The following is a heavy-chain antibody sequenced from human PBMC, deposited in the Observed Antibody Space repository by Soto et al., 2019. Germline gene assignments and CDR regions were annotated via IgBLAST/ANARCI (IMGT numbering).Heavy chain of an antibody. J-gene: IGHJ4*02. CDR3: ATDYYYDSGSH. CDR2: IVGNGGAT. CDR1: GFTFSTYA. Sequence: EVQLLESGGGLVQPGGSLRLSCAASGFTFSTYAMTWVRQAPGKGLEWVSGIVGNGGATYYAGSVKGRFSISRDNSKNTLYLQMNGLRAEDSAVYYCATDYYYDSGSHWGQGTLVIVSA. V-gene: IGHV3-23*01. D-gene: IGHD3-10*01.